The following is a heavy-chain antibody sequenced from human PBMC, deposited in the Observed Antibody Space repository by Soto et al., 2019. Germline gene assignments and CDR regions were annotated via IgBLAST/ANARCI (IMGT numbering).Heavy chain of an antibody. D-gene: IGHD3-22*01. Sequence: PGKSLKISCKGSGYSFTSYWIGWVRQMPGKGLEWMGIIYPGDSDTRYSPSFQGQVTISADKSISTAYLQWSSLKASDTAMYYCARQGYDSSGYYYYYGMDVWGQGTTVTVSS. CDR3: ARQGYDSSGYYYYYGMDV. V-gene: IGHV5-51*01. CDR2: IYPGDSDT. J-gene: IGHJ6*02. CDR1: GYSFTSYW.